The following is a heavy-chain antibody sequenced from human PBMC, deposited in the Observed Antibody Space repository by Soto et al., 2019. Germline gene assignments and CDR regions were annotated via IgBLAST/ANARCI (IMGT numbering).Heavy chain of an antibody. Sequence: GGSLRLSCAASGFTFSSYAMSWVRQAPGKGLEWVSAISGSGGSTYYADSVKGRFTIPRDNSKNTLYLQMNSLRAEDTAVYYCAKDPMPYGDPPNFDYWGQGTLVTVSS. CDR1: GFTFSSYA. J-gene: IGHJ4*02. CDR3: AKDPMPYGDPPNFDY. D-gene: IGHD4-17*01. V-gene: IGHV3-23*01. CDR2: ISGSGGST.